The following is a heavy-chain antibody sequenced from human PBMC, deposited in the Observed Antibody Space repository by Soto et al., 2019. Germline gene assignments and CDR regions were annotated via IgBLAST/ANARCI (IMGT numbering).Heavy chain of an antibody. CDR1: GGTFSSYT. V-gene: IGHV1-69*02. Sequence: QVQLVQSGAEVKKPGSSVKVSCKASGGTFSSYTISWVRQAPGQGLEWMGRIIPILGIANYAQKFQGRVTITADKSTSTAYMELSNLRSEDTAVYYCARLIRGPNGPFDYWGQGTLVTVSS. CDR3: ARLIRGPNGPFDY. D-gene: IGHD3-16*01. J-gene: IGHJ4*02. CDR2: IIPILGIA.